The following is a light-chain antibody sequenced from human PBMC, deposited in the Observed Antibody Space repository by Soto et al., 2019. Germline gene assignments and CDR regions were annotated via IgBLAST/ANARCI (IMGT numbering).Light chain of an antibody. J-gene: IGLJ2*01. V-gene: IGLV2-8*01. CDR2: DVS. CDR1: ISGGGEYKY. Sequence: QSALTQPASVSGSPGQSITISCTESISGGGEYKYASWYQQHPGTAPKLIIYDVSKRPSGVPDRFSGSKSGNTASLTVSGLQAEDEADYYCSSYAGSNNLVFGGGTKLTVL. CDR3: SSYAGSNNLV.